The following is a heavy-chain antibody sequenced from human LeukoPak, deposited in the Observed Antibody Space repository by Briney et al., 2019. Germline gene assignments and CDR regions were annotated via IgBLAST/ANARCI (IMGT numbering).Heavy chain of an antibody. J-gene: IGHJ4*02. CDR2: IYYSGST. CDR1: GGSISSSSYY. V-gene: IGHV4-39*07. CDR3: ARDSYQLWFFDY. Sequence: SETLSLTCTVSGGSISSSSYYWGWIRQPPGKGLEWIGSIYYSGSTYYNPSLKSRVTISVDMSKNQFSLKLGSVTAADTAVYYCARDSYQLWFFDYWGQGTLVTVSS. D-gene: IGHD3-10*01.